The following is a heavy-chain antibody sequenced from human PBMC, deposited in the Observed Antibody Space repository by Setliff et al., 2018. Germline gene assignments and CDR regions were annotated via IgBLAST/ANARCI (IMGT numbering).Heavy chain of an antibody. Sequence: SVQVSCKSSGGTFRTDGFSWVRQAPGQGLEWMGRIIPVFRTANYAQKFRGRVTITADEVARTAYMELSTLRSEDTAVYYCARDTRDKYDSSGYYLSLDSWGQGSLVT. CDR1: GGTFRTDG. J-gene: IGHJ4*02. D-gene: IGHD3-22*01. CDR2: IIPVFRTA. CDR3: ARDTRDKYDSSGYYLSLDS. V-gene: IGHV1-69*13.